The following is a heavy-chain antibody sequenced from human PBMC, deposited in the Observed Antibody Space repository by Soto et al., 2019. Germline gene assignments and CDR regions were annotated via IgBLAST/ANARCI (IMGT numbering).Heavy chain of an antibody. V-gene: IGHV3-21*01. Sequence: GGSLRLSCAASGFTFSSYSMNWVRQAPGKGLEWVSSISSTSSYIYYADSVKGRFTISRDNAKNSLSLQMNSLRAEDTAVYYCARSARGYSYGYFDYWGQGTLVTVSS. D-gene: IGHD5-18*01. CDR1: GFTFSSYS. CDR2: ISSTSSYI. J-gene: IGHJ4*02. CDR3: ARSARGYSYGYFDY.